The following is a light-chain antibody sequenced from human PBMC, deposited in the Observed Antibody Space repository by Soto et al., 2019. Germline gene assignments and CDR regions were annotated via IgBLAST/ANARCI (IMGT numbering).Light chain of an antibody. Sequence: IQMTQSASSLSASVGDRVILTCRASQTIRTSLNWYQQKPGKAPKLLIYAASTLHSGVPSRFSGSGSGTDFTLSISNLQPEDFATYFCQQTYATPPTFGQGTKVDIK. CDR2: AAS. J-gene: IGKJ1*01. CDR3: QQTYATPPT. CDR1: QTIRTS. V-gene: IGKV1-39*01.